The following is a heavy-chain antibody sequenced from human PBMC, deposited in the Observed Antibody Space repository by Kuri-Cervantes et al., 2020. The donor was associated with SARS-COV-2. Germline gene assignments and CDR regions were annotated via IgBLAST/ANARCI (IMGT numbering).Heavy chain of an antibody. CDR1: GFTFSSYW. CDR2: IKQDGSEK. J-gene: IGHJ4*02. CDR3: ANSLLMRIDY. D-gene: IGHD2-15*01. V-gene: IGHV3-7*01. Sequence: GGSLRLSCAASGFTFSSYWMSWVRQAPGKGLEWVANIKQDGSEKYYVDSVKGRFTTSRDNSKNTLYLQMNSLRAEDTAVYYCANSLLMRIDYWGQGTLVTVSS.